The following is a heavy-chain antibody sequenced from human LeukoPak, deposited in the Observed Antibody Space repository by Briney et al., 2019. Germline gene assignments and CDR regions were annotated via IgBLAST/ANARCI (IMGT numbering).Heavy chain of an antibody. J-gene: IGHJ3*01. CDR3: ARDMSTRVTPISYAFDV. CDR1: GGTFSSYA. CDR2: IIPILGIA. V-gene: IGHV1-69*04. Sequence: GASVKVSCKASGGTFSSYAISWVRQAPGQGLEWMGRIIPILGIANYAQTFQGRVTMTRDTSTTTVYMELSSLRSEDTAVYYCARDMSTRVTPISYAFDVWGQGTMVTVSS. D-gene: IGHD4-23*01.